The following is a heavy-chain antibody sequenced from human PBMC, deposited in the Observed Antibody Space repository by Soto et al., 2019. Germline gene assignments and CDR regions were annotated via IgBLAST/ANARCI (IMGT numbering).Heavy chain of an antibody. J-gene: IGHJ6*02. V-gene: IGHV4-34*01. CDR3: ERGRLLRFLEWLPYYYYGMDV. Sequence: SETLSLTCAVYGGSFSGYYWSWIRQPPGKGLEWIGEINHSGSTNYNPSLKSRVTISVDTSENQFSLKLSSVTAADTAVYYCERGRLLRFLEWLPYYYYGMDVWGQGTTVT. CDR1: GGSFSGYY. CDR2: INHSGST. D-gene: IGHD3-3*01.